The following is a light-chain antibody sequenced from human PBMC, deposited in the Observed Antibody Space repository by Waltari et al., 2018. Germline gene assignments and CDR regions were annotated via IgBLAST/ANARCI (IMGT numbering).Light chain of an antibody. CDR1: ASDVGDYNY. V-gene: IGLV2-14*01. Sequence: QSALTPPASVSGSPGQSITISSTGTASDVGDYNYVSCYQQHPGKAPKLMIYEVSNRPSGVSNRFSGSKSGNTASLTISGLQTEDEADYYCSSYTRNITSLYVFGTGTTVTVL. CDR3: SSYTRNITSLYV. CDR2: EVS. J-gene: IGLJ1*01.